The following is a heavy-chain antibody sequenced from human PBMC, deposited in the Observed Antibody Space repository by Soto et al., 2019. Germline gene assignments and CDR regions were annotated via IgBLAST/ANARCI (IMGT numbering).Heavy chain of an antibody. V-gene: IGHV3-30-3*01. J-gene: IGHJ4*02. CDR3: ARDSYSSGYLCSPRY. D-gene: IGHD5-18*01. Sequence: QVQLVESGGGVIQPGRSLRLSCAASGFTFSTSAMHWVRQAPGKGLEWMTVISYEGSKSHYADSVKGRFTISRDNYKNTLYLQMNSLRADDTALYYCARDSYSSGYLCSPRYWGPGVQVTVSS. CDR2: ISYEGSKS. CDR1: GFTFSTSA.